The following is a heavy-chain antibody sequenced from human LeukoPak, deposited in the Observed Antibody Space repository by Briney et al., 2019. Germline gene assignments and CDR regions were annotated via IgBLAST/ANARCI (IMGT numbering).Heavy chain of an antibody. J-gene: IGHJ4*02. D-gene: IGHD1-26*01. CDR3: ARDRSYGDFDY. V-gene: IGHV4-59*01. CDR1: GGSISSYY. Sequence: SGTLSLTCTVSGGSISSYYWSWIRQPPGKGLEWIGYFYYSGSTNYNPSLKSRVTISVDTSKNQFSLKLSSVTAADTAVYYCARDRSYGDFDYWGQGTLVTVSS. CDR2: FYYSGST.